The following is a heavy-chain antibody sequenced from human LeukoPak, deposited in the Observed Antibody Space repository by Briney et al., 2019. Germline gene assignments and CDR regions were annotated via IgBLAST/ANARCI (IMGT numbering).Heavy chain of an antibody. CDR3: ARYDGGSGPFDY. CDR2: ISDDGGTI. V-gene: IGHV3-74*01. J-gene: IGHJ4*02. Sequence: GGSLRLSCVASGFSFSNYWMHWVRQPPGKGLVWVSRISDDGGTIHYADSVKGRFIISRDNAKNTLYLQINSLRAEDTAVYYCARYDGGSGPFDYWGQGTLVTVSS. CDR1: GFSFSNYW. D-gene: IGHD3-10*01.